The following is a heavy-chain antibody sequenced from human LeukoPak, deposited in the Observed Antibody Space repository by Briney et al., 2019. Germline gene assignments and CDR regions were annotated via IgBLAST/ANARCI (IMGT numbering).Heavy chain of an antibody. J-gene: IGHJ6*02. V-gene: IGHV3-9*01. Sequence: GRSLRLSCAASGFTFDDYAMHWVRQAPGKGLEWVSGISWNSGSIGYADSVKGRFTISRDNAKNSLYLQMNSLRAEDTALYYCAKDITYSSGWPEADYYYGMDVWGQGTTVTVSS. CDR2: ISWNSGSI. D-gene: IGHD6-19*01. CDR1: GFTFDDYA. CDR3: AKDITYSSGWPEADYYYGMDV.